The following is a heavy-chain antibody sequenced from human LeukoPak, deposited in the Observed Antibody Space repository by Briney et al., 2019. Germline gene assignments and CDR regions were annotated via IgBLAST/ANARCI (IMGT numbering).Heavy chain of an antibody. Sequence: PSETLSLTCAVYGGSFSGYYWSWIRQPPGKGLEWIGEINHSGSTNYNPSLKSRVTISVDTSKNQSSLKMSSVTAADTAVYYCARDPYYYDSSGCYYDYWGQGTLVTVSS. J-gene: IGHJ4*02. CDR1: GGSFSGYY. V-gene: IGHV4-34*01. CDR2: INHSGST. CDR3: ARDPYYYDSSGCYYDY. D-gene: IGHD3-22*01.